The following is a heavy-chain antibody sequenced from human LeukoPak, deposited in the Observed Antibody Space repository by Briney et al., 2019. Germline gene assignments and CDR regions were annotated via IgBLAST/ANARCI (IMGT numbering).Heavy chain of an antibody. D-gene: IGHD5-12*01. V-gene: IGHV3-33*01. CDR3: ARYQGSGYNYFDY. Sequence: GRSLRLSCAASGFTFSSYGMHWVRQAPGRGLEWVAVIWYDGSNKYYADSVKGRFTISRDNSKNTLYLQLNSLRAEDTAVYYCARYQGSGYNYFDYWGQGTLVTVSS. CDR1: GFTFSSYG. J-gene: IGHJ4*02. CDR2: IWYDGSNK.